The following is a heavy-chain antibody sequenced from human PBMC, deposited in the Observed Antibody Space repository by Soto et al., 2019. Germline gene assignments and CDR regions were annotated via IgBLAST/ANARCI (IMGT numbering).Heavy chain of an antibody. J-gene: IGHJ6*02. V-gene: IGHV4-30-4*01. CDR2: IYYSGST. CDR3: ARDYYPYYYGMDV. D-gene: IGHD3-22*01. Sequence: ASETLSLTCTVSGGSISSGDYYWSWIRQPPGKGLEWIGYIYYSGSTYYNPSLKSRVTISVDTSKNQFSLKLSSVTAADTAVYYCARDYYPYYYGMDVWGQGTTVTVSS. CDR1: GGSISSGDYY.